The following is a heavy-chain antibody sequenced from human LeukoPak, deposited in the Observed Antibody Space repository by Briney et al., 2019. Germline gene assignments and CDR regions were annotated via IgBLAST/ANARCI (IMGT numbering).Heavy chain of an antibody. D-gene: IGHD6-19*01. CDR1: GFTLSSYS. Sequence: GGSLRLSCGASGFTLSSYSMNWVRQAPGKGLEWVSFISSSSSYIYYADPVKGRFTISRDNAKNSLYLQINSLRAEDTAVYYCARGKTVADFDYWGQGTLVTVSS. CDR3: ARGKTVADFDY. V-gene: IGHV3-21*01. J-gene: IGHJ4*02. CDR2: ISSSSSYI.